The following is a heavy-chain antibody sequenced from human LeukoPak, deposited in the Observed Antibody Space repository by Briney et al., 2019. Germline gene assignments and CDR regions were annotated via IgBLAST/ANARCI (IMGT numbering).Heavy chain of an antibody. CDR2: IYHSGST. V-gene: IGHV4-38-2*02. Sequence: PSETLSLTCTVSGYSISSGHYWGWIRQPPGKGLEWIGSIYHSGSTYYNPSLKSRVTISVDTSKNQFSLKLSSVTAADTAVYYCARTVYSSGWAPWGQGTLVTVSS. CDR1: GYSISSGHY. D-gene: IGHD6-19*01. CDR3: ARTVYSSGWAP. J-gene: IGHJ5*02.